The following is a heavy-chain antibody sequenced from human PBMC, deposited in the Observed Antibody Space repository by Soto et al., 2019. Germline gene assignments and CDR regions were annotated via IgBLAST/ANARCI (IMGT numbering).Heavy chain of an antibody. CDR1: GGSISSSSYY. J-gene: IGHJ4*02. V-gene: IGHV4-39*01. Sequence: SETLSLTCTVSGGSISSSSYYWGWIRQPPGKGLEWIGSVYYSGSTYYNPSLKSRVTISVDTSKNQFSLKLSSVTAADTAVYYCACTYYDILTGYYPFDYWGQGTLVTVSS. D-gene: IGHD3-9*01. CDR3: ACTYYDILTGYYPFDY. CDR2: VYYSGST.